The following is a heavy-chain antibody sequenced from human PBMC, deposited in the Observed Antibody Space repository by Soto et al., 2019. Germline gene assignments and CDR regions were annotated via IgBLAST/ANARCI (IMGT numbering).Heavy chain of an antibody. Sequence: QVQLVQSGAEMKKPGSSVKVSCQSSGGTFNTYAMNWVRQAPVQCPEWMGDISPMFGAANYAPKFQGRVTITADESTGTSYMQLSSLTSEDTALYFCAREVQVHTPAFVYWGQGPLVTVSS. CDR1: GGTFNTYA. CDR3: AREVQVHTPAFVY. V-gene: IGHV1-69*19. CDR2: ISPMFGAA. D-gene: IGHD2-15*01. J-gene: IGHJ4*02.